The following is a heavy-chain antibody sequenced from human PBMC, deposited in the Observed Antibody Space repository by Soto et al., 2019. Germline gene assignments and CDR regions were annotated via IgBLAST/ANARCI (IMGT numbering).Heavy chain of an antibody. Sequence: EVQLVESGGGLVQPVGSLRLSCAASGFTFSSYWMSWVRQAPGKGLEWVANIKQDGSEKYYVDSVKGRFTISRDNAKNSLYLQMNSLRAEDTAVYYCARAIPGVCYGYWGQGTLVTVSS. CDR3: ARAIPGVCYGY. CDR2: IKQDGSEK. V-gene: IGHV3-7*01. CDR1: GFTFSSYW. D-gene: IGHD2-8*01. J-gene: IGHJ4*02.